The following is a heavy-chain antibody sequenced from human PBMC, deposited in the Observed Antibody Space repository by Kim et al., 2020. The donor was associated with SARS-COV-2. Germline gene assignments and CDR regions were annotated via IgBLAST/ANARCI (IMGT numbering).Heavy chain of an antibody. Sequence: ASVKVSCKASGYTFTSYDINWVRQATGQGLEWMGWMNPNSGNTGYAQKFQGRVTMTRNTSISTAYMELSSLRSEDTAVYYCVVTIFGVVIMSPWFDPWGQGTLVTVSS. D-gene: IGHD3-3*01. V-gene: IGHV1-8*01. CDR2: MNPNSGNT. J-gene: IGHJ5*02. CDR3: VVTIFGVVIMSPWFDP. CDR1: GYTFTSYD.